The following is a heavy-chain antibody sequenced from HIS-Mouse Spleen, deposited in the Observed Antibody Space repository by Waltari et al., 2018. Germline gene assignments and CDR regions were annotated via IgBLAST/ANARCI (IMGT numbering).Heavy chain of an antibody. CDR3: AREIPYSSSWYDWYFDL. CDR2: IYYSGST. Sequence: QLQLQESGPGLVKPSETLSLTCTVSAGSISSSSYYWGWFRQPPGKGLEWIGSIYYSGSTYYNPSLKSRVTISVDTSKNQFSLKLSSVTAADTAVYYCAREIPYSSSWYDWYFDLWGRGTLVTVSS. V-gene: IGHV4-39*07. J-gene: IGHJ2*01. CDR1: AGSISSSSYY. D-gene: IGHD6-13*01.